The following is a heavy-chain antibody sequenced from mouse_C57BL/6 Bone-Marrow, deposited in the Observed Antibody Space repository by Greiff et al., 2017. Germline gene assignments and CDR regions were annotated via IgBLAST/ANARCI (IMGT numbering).Heavy chain of an antibody. D-gene: IGHD1-1*01. CDR3: TRDYYGTRFAY. Sequence: VQLQQSGAELVRPGASVKLSCTASGFTIKDYYMHWVKQRPEQGLEWIGWIDPENGDTEYASKFQGKATITADTSSNTAYLQLSSLTSEDTAVYYCTRDYYGTRFAYWGQGTLVTVSA. CDR2: IDPENGDT. V-gene: IGHV14-4*01. CDR1: GFTIKDYY. J-gene: IGHJ3*01.